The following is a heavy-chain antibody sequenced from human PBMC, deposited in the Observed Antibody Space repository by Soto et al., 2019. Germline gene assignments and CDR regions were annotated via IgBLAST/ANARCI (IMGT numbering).Heavy chain of an antibody. Sequence: QVQLVQSGAEVKKPGASVKVSCKASGYTFTSYDINWVRQATGQGLEWMGWMNPNSGNTGYAQKFQGRVTMTRNTSSSTAYTELSSMSSEDTAVYYCASDLAYRGWYLVWGQGTLVTVST. CDR2: MNPNSGNT. V-gene: IGHV1-8*01. CDR3: ASDLAYRGWYLV. D-gene: IGHD6-19*01. CDR1: GYTFTSYD. J-gene: IGHJ4*02.